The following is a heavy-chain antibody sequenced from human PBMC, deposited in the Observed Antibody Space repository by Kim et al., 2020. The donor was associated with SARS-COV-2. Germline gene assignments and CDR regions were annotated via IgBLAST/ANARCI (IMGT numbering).Heavy chain of an antibody. CDR1: GYSFTSYW. CDR3: ARLLREALYYGSGSYYPNWFDP. J-gene: IGHJ5*02. Sequence: VESLKLSCKGSGYSFTSYWIGWVRQMPGKGLEWMGIIYPGDSDTRYSPSFQGQVTISADKSISTAYLQLSSLKASDTDIYYCARLLREALYYGSGSYYPNWFDPWGQGTLVTVSS. V-gene: IGHV5-51*01. CDR2: IYPGDSDT. D-gene: IGHD3-10*01.